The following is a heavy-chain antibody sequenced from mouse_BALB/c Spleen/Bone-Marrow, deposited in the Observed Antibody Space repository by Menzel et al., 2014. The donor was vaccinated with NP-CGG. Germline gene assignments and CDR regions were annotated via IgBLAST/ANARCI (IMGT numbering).Heavy chain of an antibody. CDR2: INPDSSTL. CDR3: ALLGNYGYFDV. Sequence: EVQLEESGGGLVQPGGSLKLSCAASGFDFSRYWMSWVRQAPGHGLEWIGEINPDSSTLNYTPSLKDKFIISRDNAKNTLYLQMSEVRSEDAALYYCALLGNYGYFDVWGAGATVTGSS. CDR1: GFDFSRYW. D-gene: IGHD2-1*01. J-gene: IGHJ1*01. V-gene: IGHV4-1*02.